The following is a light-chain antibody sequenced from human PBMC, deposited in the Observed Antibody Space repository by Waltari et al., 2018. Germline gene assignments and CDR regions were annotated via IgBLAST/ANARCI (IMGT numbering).Light chain of an antibody. CDR3: QQRRNWPLT. Sequence: ETVLIQSPAILSFSPGERATLSCRASQSVGTYLAWYQQRPGQSPRLLIYDTSYRATGIPARFSGSGSETDFTLTISSLQPEDFAVYYCQQRRNWPLTFGGGTRVQI. CDR2: DTS. CDR1: QSVGTY. J-gene: IGKJ4*01. V-gene: IGKV3-11*01.